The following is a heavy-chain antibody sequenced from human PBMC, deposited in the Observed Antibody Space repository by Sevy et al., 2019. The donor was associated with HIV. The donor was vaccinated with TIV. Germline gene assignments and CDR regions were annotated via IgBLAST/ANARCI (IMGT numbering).Heavy chain of an antibody. CDR2: IKSKADGGTT. CDR3: STDPIIVLLVTDGMDV. V-gene: IGHV3-15*01. CDR1: GFTFYYAW. Sequence: GESLKLSCAASGFTFYYAWMSWVRQAPGKGLEWVGRIKSKADGGTTEYAAAVKGRFTISRDDSKNNLYLQMNSLKTEDTAIYYCSTDPIIVLLVTDGMDVWGQGTTVTVSS. D-gene: IGHD2-8*02. J-gene: IGHJ6*02.